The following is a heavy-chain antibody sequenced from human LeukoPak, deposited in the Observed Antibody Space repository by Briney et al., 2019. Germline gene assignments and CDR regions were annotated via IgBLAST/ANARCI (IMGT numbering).Heavy chain of an antibody. CDR1: GGSVSSGSYY. V-gene: IGHV4-61*01. CDR3: ARVQDYGDYVGNNWFDP. CDR2: IYYSGST. J-gene: IGHJ5*02. Sequence: SETLSLTCTVSGGSVSSGSYYWSWTRQPPGKGLEWIGYIYYSGSTNYNPSLKSRVTISVDTSKNQFSLKLSSVTAADTAVYYCARVQDYGDYVGNNWFDPWGQGTLVTVSS. D-gene: IGHD4-17*01.